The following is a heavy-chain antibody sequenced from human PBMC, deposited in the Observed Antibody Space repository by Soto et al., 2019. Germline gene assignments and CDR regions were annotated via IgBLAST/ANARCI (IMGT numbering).Heavy chain of an antibody. V-gene: IGHV1-2*02. CDR1: GYTFTGYY. CDR3: ARITLPTEREPNGQQRLQY. CDR2: INPNSGGT. J-gene: IGHJ4*02. Sequence: VKVSCKASGYTFTGYYMHWVRQAPGQGLEWMGWINPNSGGTTYAQQFQGRVTMTRDTSISTAYMELRRLRSDDTAVYYCARITLPTEREPNGQQRLQYRGQRTLVTVS. D-gene: IGHD4-4*01.